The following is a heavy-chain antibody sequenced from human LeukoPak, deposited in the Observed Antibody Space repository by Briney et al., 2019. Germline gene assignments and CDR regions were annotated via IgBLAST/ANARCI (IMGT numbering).Heavy chain of an antibody. J-gene: IGHJ3*02. V-gene: IGHV1-69*04. CDR2: IIPILGIA. CDR1: GGTFSSYA. Sequence: ASVKVSCKASGGTFSSYAISWVRQAPGQGLEWMGRIIPILGIANYAQKFQGRVTITADKSTSTAYMELSSLRSEDTAVYYCAMSTVTEEAFDIWGQGTMVTVSS. CDR3: AMSTVTEEAFDI. D-gene: IGHD4-17*01.